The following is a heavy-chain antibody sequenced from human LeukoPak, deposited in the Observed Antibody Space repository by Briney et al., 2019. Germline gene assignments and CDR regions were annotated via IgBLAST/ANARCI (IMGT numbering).Heavy chain of an antibody. Sequence: PGGSLRLSCAASGFTFSSYAMSWVRQAPGKGLEWVSAISGSGGSTYYADPVKGRFTISRDNSKNTLYLQMNSLRAEDTAVYYCAKKTGGGDYGIPYYYYYYGMDVWGQGTTVTVSS. J-gene: IGHJ6*02. CDR3: AKKTGGGDYGIPYYYYYYGMDV. V-gene: IGHV3-23*01. D-gene: IGHD4-17*01. CDR2: ISGSGGST. CDR1: GFTFSSYA.